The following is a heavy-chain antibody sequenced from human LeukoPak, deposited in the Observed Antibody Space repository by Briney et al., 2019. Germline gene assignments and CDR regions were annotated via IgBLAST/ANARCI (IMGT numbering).Heavy chain of an antibody. CDR1: GGSISSGGYS. Sequence: PSQTLSLTCAVSGGSISSGGYSWSWIRQPPGKGLEWIGYIYHSGSTYYNPSLKSRVTISVDRSKNQFSLKLSSVTAADTAVYYCARQSSSGPNDYWGQGTLVTVSS. CDR2: IYHSGST. CDR3: ARQSSSGPNDY. D-gene: IGHD6-19*01. J-gene: IGHJ4*02. V-gene: IGHV4-30-2*01.